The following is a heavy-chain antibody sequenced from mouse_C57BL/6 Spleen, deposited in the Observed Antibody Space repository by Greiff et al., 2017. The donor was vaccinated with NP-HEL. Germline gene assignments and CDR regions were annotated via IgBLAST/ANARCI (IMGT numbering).Heavy chain of an antibody. CDR2: IYPGDGDT. D-gene: IGHD3-2*02. J-gene: IGHJ3*01. V-gene: IGHV1-82*01. CDR3: VSTAQASFAY. CDR1: GYAFSSSW. Sequence: VQLQQSGPELVKPGASVKISCKASGYAFSSSWMNWVKQRPGKGLEWIGRIYPGDGDTNYNGKFKGKATLTADKSSSTAYMQLSSLTSEDSAVYFCVSTAQASFAYWGQGTLVTVSA.